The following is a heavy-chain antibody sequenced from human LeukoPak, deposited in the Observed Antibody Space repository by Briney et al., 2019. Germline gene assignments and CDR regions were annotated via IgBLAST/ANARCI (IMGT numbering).Heavy chain of an antibody. Sequence: GGSLRLSCAASGFTFSSYGMHWVRQAPGKGLEWVAFIRYDGSNKYYADSVKGRFTISRDNSKNTLYLQMNSLRAEDTAVYYCAKARQDWGFAYFDYWGQGTLVTVSS. CDR2: IRYDGSNK. J-gene: IGHJ4*02. V-gene: IGHV3-30*02. CDR1: GFTFSSYG. D-gene: IGHD7-27*01. CDR3: AKARQDWGFAYFDY.